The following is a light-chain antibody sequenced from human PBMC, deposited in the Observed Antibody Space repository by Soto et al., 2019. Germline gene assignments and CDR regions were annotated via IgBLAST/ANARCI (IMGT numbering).Light chain of an antibody. J-gene: IGKJ1*01. CDR1: QSVSSTL. CDR2: GAS. CDR3: QQYDRSPPWT. Sequence: ELVLTPSPVALSLSSVERATLSCRASQSVSSTLLTWYQQKPGQAPRLLIYGASNRATDIPDRFRGSGSGTDFTLTISRLEPEDFAVYYCQQYDRSPPWTFGQGTKVDIK. V-gene: IGKV3-20*01.